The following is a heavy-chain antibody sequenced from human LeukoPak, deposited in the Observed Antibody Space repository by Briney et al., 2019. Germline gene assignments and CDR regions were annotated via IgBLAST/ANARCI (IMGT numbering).Heavy chain of an antibody. CDR2: INAGNGNT. J-gene: IGHJ3*02. Sequence: ASVKVSCKASGYTFTSYAMHWVRQAPGQRLEWMGWINAGNGNTKYSQKLQGRVTITRDTSASTAYMELSSLRSEDTAVYYCASRREYCSTTSCSATFDIWGQGTMVTVSS. D-gene: IGHD2-2*01. CDR1: GYTFTSYA. CDR3: ASRREYCSTTSCSATFDI. V-gene: IGHV1-3*01.